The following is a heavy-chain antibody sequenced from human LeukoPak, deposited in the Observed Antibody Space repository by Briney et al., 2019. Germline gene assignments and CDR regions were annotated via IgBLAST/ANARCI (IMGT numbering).Heavy chain of an antibody. CDR2: IWYDGSNK. J-gene: IGHJ5*02. CDR3: ARGYYDILTGYYLGYNWFDP. CDR1: GFTFSSYG. V-gene: IGHV3-33*01. D-gene: IGHD3-9*01. Sequence: PGGSLRLSRAASGFTFSSYGMHWVRQAPGKGLEWVAVIWYDGSNKYYADSVKGRFTISRDNAKNSLYLQMNSLRAEDTAVYYCARGYYDILTGYYLGYNWFDPWGQGTLVTVSS.